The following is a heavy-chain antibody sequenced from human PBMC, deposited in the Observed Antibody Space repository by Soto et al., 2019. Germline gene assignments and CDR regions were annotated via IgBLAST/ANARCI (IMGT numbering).Heavy chain of an antibody. D-gene: IGHD1-26*01. CDR2: FYWDDDR. CDR3: AHGSSIVGAPAFDY. V-gene: IGHV2-5*02. CDR1: GFSLSTSGVG. J-gene: IGHJ4*02. Sequence: KESGPALVKPTQTLTLTCSLSGFSLSTSGVGVGWVRQAPGKALEWLTLFYWDDDRRYNPSLKSRLTFAKDTSRNQVVLTMTNMDPVDTATYYCAHGSSIVGAPAFDYWGQGILVTVSS.